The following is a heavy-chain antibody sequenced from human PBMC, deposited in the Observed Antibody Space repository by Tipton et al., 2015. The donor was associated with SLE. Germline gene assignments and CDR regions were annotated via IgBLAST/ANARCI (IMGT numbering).Heavy chain of an antibody. CDR1: GFTFSSYW. D-gene: IGHD1-26*01. CDR3: ASGAVGATDY. V-gene: IGHV3-7*01. Sequence: SLRLSCAASGFTFSSYWMSWVRQAPGKGLEWVANIKEDGSERYYVDSVKGRFTISRDNAKNSLYLQMNSLRAEDTAVYYCASGAVGATDYWGQGTLVTVSS. J-gene: IGHJ4*02. CDR2: IKEDGSER.